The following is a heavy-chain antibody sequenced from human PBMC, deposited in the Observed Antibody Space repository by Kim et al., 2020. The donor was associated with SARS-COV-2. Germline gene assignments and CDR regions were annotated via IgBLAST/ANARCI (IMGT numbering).Heavy chain of an antibody. Sequence: GRFTVSRDNAKNSLYLQMNSLRAEDTAVYYCARDEQYSYGYGRVHGWFDPWGQGTLVTVSS. J-gene: IGHJ5*02. CDR3: ARDEQYSYGYGRVHGWFDP. D-gene: IGHD5-18*01. V-gene: IGHV3-11*06.